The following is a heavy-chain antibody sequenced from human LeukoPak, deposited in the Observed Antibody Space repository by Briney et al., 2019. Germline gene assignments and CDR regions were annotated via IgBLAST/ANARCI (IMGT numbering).Heavy chain of an antibody. CDR1: GYTFTDYY. Sequence: ASVKVSCKASGYTFTDYYMHWVRQAPGQGLEWMGWINPNSGVTNYAQNFQGRVTMTRDTSISTAYMELTWLSSDDTAEYYCARERSNGGLRLGFWGQGTLVTASS. D-gene: IGHD3-16*01. CDR2: INPNSGVT. J-gene: IGHJ4*02. V-gene: IGHV1-2*02. CDR3: ARERSNGGLRLGF.